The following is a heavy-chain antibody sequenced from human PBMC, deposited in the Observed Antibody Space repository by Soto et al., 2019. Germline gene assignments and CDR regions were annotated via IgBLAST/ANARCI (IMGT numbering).Heavy chain of an antibody. CDR1: GGTIIISSYY. V-gene: IGHV4-39*01. CDR3: ARGSWFDP. Sequence: SETRCLTCTVSGGTIIISSYYWGWVRQPPGKGLEWIGSIYYGGYTHYNPSLQSRVTISVDTSKNQFSLKLSSVTAADTAVYYCARGSWFDPWGQGTLVTVSS. D-gene: IGHD6-25*01. J-gene: IGHJ5*02. CDR2: IYYGGYT.